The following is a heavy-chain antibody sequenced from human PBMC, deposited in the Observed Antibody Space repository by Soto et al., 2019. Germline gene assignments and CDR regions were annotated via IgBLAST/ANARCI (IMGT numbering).Heavy chain of an antibody. CDR3: ASVHLSGYSYCLHYYYYGMDV. V-gene: IGHV3-53*01. CDR1: GFTVSSNY. D-gene: IGHD5-18*01. CDR2: IYSGGST. Sequence: GGSLRLSCAASGFTVSSNYMSWVRQAPGKGLEWVSVIYSGGSTYYADSVKGRFTISRDNSKNTLYLQMNSLRAEDTAVYYCASVHLSGYSYCLHYYYYGMDVWGQGTTVTVSS. J-gene: IGHJ6*02.